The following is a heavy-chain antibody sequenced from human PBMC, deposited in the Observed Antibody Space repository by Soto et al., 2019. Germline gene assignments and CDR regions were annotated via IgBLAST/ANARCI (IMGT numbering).Heavy chain of an antibody. J-gene: IGHJ3*02. V-gene: IGHV1-69*01. CDR1: GGTFSSYA. CDR3: ARNLRVVVAATRSVFDI. CDR2: IIPIFGTA. Sequence: QVQLVQSGAEVKKPGSSVKVSCKASGGTFSSYAISWVRQAPGQGLEWMGGIIPIFGTANYAQKFQGRVTITADESTSTAYMELSGLRSEDTAVYYCARNLRVVVAATRSVFDIWGQGTMVTVSS. D-gene: IGHD2-15*01.